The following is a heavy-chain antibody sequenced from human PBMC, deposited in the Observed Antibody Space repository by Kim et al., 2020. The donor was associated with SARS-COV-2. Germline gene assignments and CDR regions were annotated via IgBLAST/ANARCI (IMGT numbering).Heavy chain of an antibody. CDR1: GDSISSSAFS. J-gene: IGHJ3*01. V-gene: IGHV4-39*01. CDR2: LYDNGET. CDR3: VRHGWPPITALSPDAF. D-gene: IGHD2-2*03. Sequence: SETLSLTCTVSGDSISSSAFSWGWIRQPPGKGLEWIGTLYDNGETYYNPSLKSRVTISVDTSKNQLSLNLRSVTAADTAVYKCVRHGWPPITALSPDAF.